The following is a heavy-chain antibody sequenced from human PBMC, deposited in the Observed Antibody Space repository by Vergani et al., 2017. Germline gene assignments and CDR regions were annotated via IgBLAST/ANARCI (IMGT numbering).Heavy chain of an antibody. D-gene: IGHD6-13*01. CDR3: ARGSSSLDY. V-gene: IGHV3-33*05. J-gene: IGHJ4*02. CDR1: GFTFSSYG. CDR2: ISYDGSNK. Sequence: QVQLVESGGGVVQPGRSLRLSCAASGFTFSSYGMHWVRQAPGKGLEWVAVISYDGSNKYYADSVKGRFTISRDNSKNTLYLQMNSLRAEDTAVYYCARGSSSLDYWGQGTLVTVSS.